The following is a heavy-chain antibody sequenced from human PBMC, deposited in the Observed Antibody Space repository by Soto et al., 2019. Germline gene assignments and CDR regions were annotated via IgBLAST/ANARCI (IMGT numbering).Heavy chain of an antibody. CDR1: GGSIGSGDYY. J-gene: IGHJ6*02. V-gene: IGHV4-30-4*08. CDR2: IYYGGST. Sequence: SETLSLTCTVSGGSIGSGDYYWSWIRQPPGKGLEWIGYIYYGGSTYYNPSLKSRVTISVDTSKNQFSLKLSSVTAADTAVYYCAXGMGLDTAMVYYYGMDVWGQGTTVTVSS. CDR3: AXGMGLDTAMVYYYGMDV. D-gene: IGHD5-18*01.